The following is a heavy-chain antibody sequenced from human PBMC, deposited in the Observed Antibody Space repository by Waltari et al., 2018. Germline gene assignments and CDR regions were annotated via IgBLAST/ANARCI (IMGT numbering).Heavy chain of an antibody. D-gene: IGHD3-10*01. V-gene: IGHV3-48*03. CDR3: TRERSVTGKGNLDY. Sequence: EVQLVESGGGLVQTGGSRGLSCAASGLLFSSYDMNWVRQSPVKVREWVSYISSGGSNIFYAESVKGRFTISRDNAKNSLHLQMNSLRVEDTAVYYCTRERSVTGKGNLDYWGQGTLVTVSS. CDR2: ISSGGSNI. CDR1: GLLFSSYD. J-gene: IGHJ4*02.